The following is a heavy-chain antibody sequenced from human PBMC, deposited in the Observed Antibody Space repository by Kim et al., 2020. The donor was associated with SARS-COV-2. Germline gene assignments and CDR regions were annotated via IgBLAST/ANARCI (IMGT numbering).Heavy chain of an antibody. CDR3: ARPFFGSSVCPCD. D-gene: IGHD6-19*01. J-gene: IGHJ4*02. V-gene: IGHV3-21*01. CDR1: GFTFSTYS. Sequence: GGSLRLSCAASGFTFSTYSMNWVRQSPGRGLEWVSSISSGSSYIYYADSVKGRFTISRDNAKNSLYPQMSGLRAEDTAVYYCARPFFGSSVCPCDWGQGT. CDR2: ISSGSSYI.